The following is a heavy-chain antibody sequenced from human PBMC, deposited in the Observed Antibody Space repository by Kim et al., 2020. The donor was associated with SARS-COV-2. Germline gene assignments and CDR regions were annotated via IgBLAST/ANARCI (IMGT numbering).Heavy chain of an antibody. J-gene: IGHJ4*02. V-gene: IGHV3-15*01. CDR3: TVVDTAMVPFDY. CDR2: IKSKTDGGTT. D-gene: IGHD5-18*01. CDR1: GFAFSNAW. Sequence: GGSLRLSCAASGFAFSNAWMSWVRQAPGKGLEWVGRIKSKTDGGTTDYAAPVKGRFTISRDDSKNTLYLQMNSLKTEDTAVYYCTVVDTAMVPFDYWGQGTLVTVSS.